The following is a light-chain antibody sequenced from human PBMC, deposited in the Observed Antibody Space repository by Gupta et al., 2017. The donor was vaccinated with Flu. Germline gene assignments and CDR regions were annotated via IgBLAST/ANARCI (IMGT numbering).Light chain of an antibody. V-gene: IGLV1-44*01. J-gene: IGLJ3*02. CDR2: SKN. Sequence: QSVLTQPPSPSGTPGQTITISCSGSGSNIGSYAVSWYQQLPGTDPHLLMQSKNQRRSGVPARCSCATYGDSASPVTSSRQYEDEADDYYSSSDDSMSGHGVFGGGTKLTVL. CDR3: SSSDDSMSGHGV. CDR1: GSNIGSYA.